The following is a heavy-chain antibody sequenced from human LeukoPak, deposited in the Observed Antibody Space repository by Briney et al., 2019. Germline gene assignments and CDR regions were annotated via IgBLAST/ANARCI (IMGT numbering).Heavy chain of an antibody. CDR1: GFSFRSYA. Sequence: GGSLRLSCAASGFSFRSYAMHWVRQAPGKGLDWVAVISSDGSDIYYADSVKGRFTISRDDSKNTVYLQMNSLRAEDTAVFYCARDGGGAAAPLDYWGQGTLLTVSS. D-gene: IGHD3-16*01. CDR2: ISSDGSDI. V-gene: IGHV3-30-3*01. CDR3: ARDGGGAAAPLDY. J-gene: IGHJ4*02.